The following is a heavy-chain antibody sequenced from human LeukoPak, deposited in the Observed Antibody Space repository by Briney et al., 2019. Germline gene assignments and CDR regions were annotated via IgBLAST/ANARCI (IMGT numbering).Heavy chain of an antibody. CDR3: ASLPVATVTTGYYYGMDV. CDR2: IIPIFGTA. Sequence: ASVKVSCKASGYTFTSYAISWVRQAPGQGLEWMGGIIPIFGTANYAQKFQGRVTITADESTSTAYMELSSLRSEDTAVYYCASLPVATVTTGYYYGMDVWGQGTTVTVSS. CDR1: GYTFTSYA. D-gene: IGHD4-17*01. V-gene: IGHV1-69*13. J-gene: IGHJ6*02.